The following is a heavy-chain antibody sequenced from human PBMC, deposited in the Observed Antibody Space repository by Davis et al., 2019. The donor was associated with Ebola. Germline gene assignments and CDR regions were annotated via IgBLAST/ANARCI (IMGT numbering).Heavy chain of an antibody. CDR2: IYSGGST. CDR1: GFAVSNNY. V-gene: IGHV3-53*01. Sequence: PGGSLRLSCAASGFAVSNNYMSWVRQAPGKGLEWVSIIYSGGSTSFADSVKGRFTISRDKSKNTVYLQMNSLRDEDTAVYYCAREGHMDVWGQGTTVIVSS. J-gene: IGHJ6*02. CDR3: AREGHMDV.